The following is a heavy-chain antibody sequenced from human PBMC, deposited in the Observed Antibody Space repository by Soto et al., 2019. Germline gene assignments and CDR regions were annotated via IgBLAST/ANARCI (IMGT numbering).Heavy chain of an antibody. D-gene: IGHD3-9*01. CDR1: GFSFTSHW. CDR2: IKRDGSES. CDR3: ARDQGREILAISFDF. J-gene: IGHJ3*01. V-gene: IGHV3-7*01. Sequence: EVQLVESGGGLVQPGESLRLSCAASGFSFTSHWMSWVRQAPGKGLEWVATIKRDGSESYYLGSVKGRFTISRDNANDSLFLEMTRLTAEDTAVYYCARDQGREILAISFDFWGQGPKVTVSS.